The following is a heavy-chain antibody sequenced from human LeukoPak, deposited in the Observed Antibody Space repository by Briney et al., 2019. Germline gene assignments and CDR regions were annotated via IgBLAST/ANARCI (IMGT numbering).Heavy chain of an antibody. D-gene: IGHD6-19*01. CDR3: AKNRNSGWTDFDY. CDR1: GFTFSSYA. V-gene: IGHV3-64*04. Sequence: PGGPLRLSCSPSGFTFSSYAMHWVRQAPGRGLEYVSAISSNGGSTYYADSVKGGFTISRDNSKDTLYLQMNSLRAEDMAVYYCAKNRNSGWTDFDYWGQGTLVTVSS. CDR2: ISSNGGST. J-gene: IGHJ4*02.